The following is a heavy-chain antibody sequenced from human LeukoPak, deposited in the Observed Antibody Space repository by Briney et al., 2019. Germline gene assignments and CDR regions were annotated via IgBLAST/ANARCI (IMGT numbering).Heavy chain of an antibody. Sequence: SETLSVTCTVPGGSVSSYYWSWIRQPPGEGLEWIGYIYTSGSTNYNPSLKSRATISVDTSKHQFSLKLSSVTAADTPMYYCAGLTTVSNYFDYWGQGTLVTDSS. D-gene: IGHD4-11*01. CDR1: GGSVSSYY. J-gene: IGHJ4*02. CDR2: IYTSGST. CDR3: AGLTTVSNYFDY. V-gene: IGHV4-4*09.